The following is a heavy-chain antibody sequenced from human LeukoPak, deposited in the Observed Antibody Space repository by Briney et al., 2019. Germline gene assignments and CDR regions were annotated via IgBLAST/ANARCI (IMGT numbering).Heavy chain of an antibody. J-gene: IGHJ6*02. D-gene: IGHD1-7*01. V-gene: IGHV4-59*01. CDR3: ARDNWNYGSSMDV. Sequence: SETLSLTCTVSGGSISSYYWSWIRQPPGKGLEWIGYIYYSGSTNYNPSLKSRVTISVDASKNQFSLKLSSVTAADTAVYYCARDNWNYGSSMDVWGQGTTVTVSS. CDR1: GGSISSYY. CDR2: IYYSGST.